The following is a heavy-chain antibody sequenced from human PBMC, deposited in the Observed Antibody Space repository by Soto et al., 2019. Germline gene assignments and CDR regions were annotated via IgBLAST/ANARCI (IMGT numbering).Heavy chain of an antibody. Sequence: ASVKVSCKASGYTFTGYYMHWVRQAPGQGLEWMGWINPNSGGTNYAQKFQGWVTMTRDTSISTAYMELSRLRSDDTAVYYCARAAILIYQLLGGAYYHYMDVWGKGTTVTVSS. CDR1: GYTFTGYY. CDR2: INPNSGGT. J-gene: IGHJ6*03. V-gene: IGHV1-2*04. D-gene: IGHD2-2*01. CDR3: ARAAILIYQLLGGAYYHYMDV.